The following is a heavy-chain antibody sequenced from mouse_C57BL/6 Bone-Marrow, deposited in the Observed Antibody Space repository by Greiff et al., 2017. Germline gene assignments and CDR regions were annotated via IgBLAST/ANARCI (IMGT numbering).Heavy chain of an antibody. J-gene: IGHJ1*03. CDR1: GYTFTSYG. Sequence: QVQLKQSGAELARPGASVKLSCKASGYTFTSYGISWVKQRTGQGLEWIGEIYPRSGNTYYNEKFKGKATLTADKSSSTAYMELRSLTSEDSAVYFCARSGELGGDFDVWGTGTTVTVSS. V-gene: IGHV1-81*01. D-gene: IGHD4-1*01. CDR3: ARSGELGGDFDV. CDR2: IYPRSGNT.